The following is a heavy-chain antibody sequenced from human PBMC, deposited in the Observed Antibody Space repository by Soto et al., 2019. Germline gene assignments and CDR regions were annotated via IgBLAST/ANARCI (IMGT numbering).Heavy chain of an antibody. D-gene: IGHD3-3*01. CDR3: AKSPEYDFWSVYYTGYLDY. CDR1: GFTFSSYW. Sequence: GGSLRLSCAASGFTFSSYWMSWVRQAPGKGLEWVANIKQDGREKYYVDSVKGRFTISRDNAKNSLYLQMNSLRAEDTAEYYCAKSPEYDFWSVYYTGYLDYWGQGTLVTVSS. V-gene: IGHV3-7*03. J-gene: IGHJ4*02. CDR2: IKQDGREK.